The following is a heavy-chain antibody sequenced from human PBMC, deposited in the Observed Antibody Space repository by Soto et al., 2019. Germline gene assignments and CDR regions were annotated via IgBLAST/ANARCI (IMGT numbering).Heavy chain of an antibody. V-gene: IGHV3-53*04. Sequence: GGSLRLSCAASGFTVSSNYMSWVRQAPGKGLEWVSVIYSGGSTYYADSVKGRFTISRHNSKNTLYLQMNSLRAEDTAVYYCATSRLDSSGWYFYWGQGTLVTVAS. CDR2: IYSGGST. D-gene: IGHD6-19*01. CDR3: ATSRLDSSGWYFY. J-gene: IGHJ4*02. CDR1: GFTVSSNY.